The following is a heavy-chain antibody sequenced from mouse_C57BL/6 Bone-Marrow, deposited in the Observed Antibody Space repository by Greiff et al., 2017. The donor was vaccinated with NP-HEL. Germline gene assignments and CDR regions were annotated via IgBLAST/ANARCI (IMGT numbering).Heavy chain of an antibody. D-gene: IGHD4-1*01. CDR1: GYTFTSYW. Sequence: QVQLQQPGAELVKPGASVKLSCKASGYTFTSYWMQWVKQRPGQGLEWIGEIDPSDSYTNYNQKFKGQATLTVDKSSSTAYMQLSSLTSEDSAVYYCARNWDWFAYWGQGTLVTVSA. V-gene: IGHV1-50*01. J-gene: IGHJ3*01. CDR3: ARNWDWFAY. CDR2: IDPSDSYT.